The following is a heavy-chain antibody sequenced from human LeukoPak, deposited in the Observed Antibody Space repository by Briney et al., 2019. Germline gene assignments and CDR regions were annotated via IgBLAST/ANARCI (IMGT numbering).Heavy chain of an antibody. CDR1: GGSISSGSFY. V-gene: IGHV4-61*02. J-gene: IGHJ1*01. Sequence: PSQTLSLTCTVSGGSISSGSFYWSWVRQPAGRGLEWIGRIYTSGSTNYNPSLESRVTISVDTSKNQFSLKLNSVTAADSAVYYCARDLGWLPFQFWGQGTRVIVSS. CDR3: ARDLGWLPFQF. CDR2: IYTSGST. D-gene: IGHD5-24*01.